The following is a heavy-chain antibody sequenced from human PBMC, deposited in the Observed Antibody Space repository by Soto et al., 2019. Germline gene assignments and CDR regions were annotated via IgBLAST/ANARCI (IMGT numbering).Heavy chain of an antibody. CDR1: GGSISSSSYY. Sequence: QLQLQESGPGLVKPSETLSLTCTVSGGSISSSSYYWGWIRQPPGKGLEWIGSIYYSGSTYYNPSLKSRVTISVDTSKNQFSLKLSSVTAADTAVYYCAGSRITIFGVVASHYWYFDLWGRGTLVTVSS. V-gene: IGHV4-39*01. D-gene: IGHD3-3*01. J-gene: IGHJ2*01. CDR3: AGSRITIFGVVASHYWYFDL. CDR2: IYYSGST.